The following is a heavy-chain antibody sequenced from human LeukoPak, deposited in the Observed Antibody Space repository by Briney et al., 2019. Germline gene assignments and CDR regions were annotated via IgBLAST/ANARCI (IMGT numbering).Heavy chain of an antibody. CDR2: ISGGGTNT. CDR3: AREDIPMVLSLGY. CDR1: GFTFSSYA. J-gene: IGHJ4*01. Sequence: GGSLRLSCAASGFTFSSYAMSWVRQAPGKGLEWVSAISGGGTNTYYADSVKGRFTISRDNSKNTLYVQMTSLRAEDTAVYYCAREDIPMVLSLGYWGRGTLVTVSS. V-gene: IGHV3-23*01. D-gene: IGHD5-18*01.